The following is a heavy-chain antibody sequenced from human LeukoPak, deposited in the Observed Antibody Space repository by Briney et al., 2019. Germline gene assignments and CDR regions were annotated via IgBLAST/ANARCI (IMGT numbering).Heavy chain of an antibody. CDR3: ARDVLAVADGDNWFDP. D-gene: IGHD6-19*01. J-gene: IGHJ5*02. CDR1: GFTFSSYA. CDR2: ISSNGGST. Sequence: HPGGSLRLSCAASGFTFSSYAMHWVRQAPGKGLEYVSAISSNGGSTYYANSVKGRFTIPRDNSKHTRYLQMGSLRAEDMAVYYCARDVLAVADGDNWFDPWGQGTLVTVSS. V-gene: IGHV3-64*01.